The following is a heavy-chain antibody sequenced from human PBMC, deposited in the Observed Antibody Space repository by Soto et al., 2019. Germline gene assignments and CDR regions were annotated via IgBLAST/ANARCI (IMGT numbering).Heavy chain of an antibody. V-gene: IGHV3-23*01. J-gene: IGHJ4*02. D-gene: IGHD6-13*01. CDR2: VSSSGGST. CDR3: AKYSTSWRGGQFDY. CDR1: GFTFSSYA. Sequence: EVQLLESGGGLVQPGGSLRLSCAASGFTFSSYAMSWVRQAPGKGLEWVFAVSSSGGSTYYADSVKGRFTISRDNSKNTMYLQMNSLRAEDTAVYYCAKYSTSWRGGQFDYWGQGTLVTVSS.